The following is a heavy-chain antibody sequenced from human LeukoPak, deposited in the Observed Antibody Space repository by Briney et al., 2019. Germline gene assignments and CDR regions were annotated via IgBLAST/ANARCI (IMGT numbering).Heavy chain of an antibody. D-gene: IGHD6-19*01. J-gene: IGHJ4*02. V-gene: IGHV3-30-3*01. CDR2: ISYDGTIK. CDR1: GFSFTAYA. Sequence: GGSLRLSCAASGFSFTAYAMHWVRQAPGKGLEWVAVISYDGTIKHYGDSLKARVTISRDSSKNTVNLQMNSLKIDDAGTYYCVRGRQWLVREMGEYWGRGVLVAASS. CDR3: VRGRQWLVREMGEY.